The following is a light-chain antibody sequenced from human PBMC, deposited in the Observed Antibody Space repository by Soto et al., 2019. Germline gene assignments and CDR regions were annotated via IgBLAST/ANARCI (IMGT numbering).Light chain of an antibody. V-gene: IGKV1-9*01. Sequence: DIQLTQSPSFLSASIRDRVTFTCRASQGISSFLAWYQHTPGKAPKLLIYAASTLQSGVPSRFSGSGSGREFTLTISSLQPEDFATYYCQQLSGYPWTFGQGTKVEIK. CDR3: QQLSGYPWT. CDR2: AAS. CDR1: QGISSF. J-gene: IGKJ1*01.